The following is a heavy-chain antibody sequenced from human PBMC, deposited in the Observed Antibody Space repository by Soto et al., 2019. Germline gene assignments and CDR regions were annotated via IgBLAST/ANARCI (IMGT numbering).Heavy chain of an antibody. V-gene: IGHV1-46*01. J-gene: IGHJ4*02. CDR3: ARASSDIVVVPAAIVSSAFDY. CDR2: INPSGGST. Sequence: ASVKVSCKASGYTFTSYYMHWVRQAPGQGLEWMGRINPSGGSTSYAQKFQGRVTMSRDTSTSTVYMELSRLRSEDTAVYYCARASSDIVVVPAAIVSSAFDYWGQGTLVTVSS. D-gene: IGHD2-2*01. CDR1: GYTFTSYY.